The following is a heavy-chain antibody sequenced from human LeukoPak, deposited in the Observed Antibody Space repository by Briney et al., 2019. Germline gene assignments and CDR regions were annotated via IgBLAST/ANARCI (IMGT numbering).Heavy chain of an antibody. V-gene: IGHV1-3*01. CDR1: GYTFTNYA. CDR3: AIFRYYYYGMDV. D-gene: IGHD2-21*01. J-gene: IGHJ6*02. CDR2: INAGNGNT. Sequence: ASVKVSCKASGYTFTNYAINWVRQAPGQRLEWMGWINAGNGNTKYSQKSQGRVTITRDTSASTAYMELSSLRSEDTAVYYCAIFRYYYYGMDVWGQGTTVTVSS.